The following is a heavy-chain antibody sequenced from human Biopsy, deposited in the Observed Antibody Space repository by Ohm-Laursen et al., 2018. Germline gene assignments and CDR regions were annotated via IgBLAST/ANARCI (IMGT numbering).Heavy chain of an antibody. CDR2: NIPILGTG. V-gene: IGHV1-69*06. CDR1: GYTFSFYH. J-gene: IGHJ1*01. Sequence: ASVKVSCKPSGYTFSFYHIHWVRQAPGQGLEWLGGNIPILGTGNYAQKFQDRVTVAADTSTSTATMELRSLRSDDTAVYYCATKLTGYFHHWGQGTLVIVSS. CDR3: ATKLTGYFHH. D-gene: IGHD3-9*01.